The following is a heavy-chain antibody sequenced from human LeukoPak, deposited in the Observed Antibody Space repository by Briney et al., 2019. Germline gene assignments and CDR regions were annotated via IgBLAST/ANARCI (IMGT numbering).Heavy chain of an antibody. CDR2: IKQDGSEK. CDR3: ARDPSSRLWFGESPLDY. J-gene: IGHJ4*02. CDR1: GFTFSSYW. V-gene: IGHV3-7*01. D-gene: IGHD3-10*01. Sequence: GGSLRLSCAASGFTFSSYWMSWVRQAPGKGLEWVANIKQDGSEKYYVDSVKGRFTISRDNAKNSLYLQMNSLRAEDTAVYYCARDPSSRLWFGESPLDYWGQGTLVTVSS.